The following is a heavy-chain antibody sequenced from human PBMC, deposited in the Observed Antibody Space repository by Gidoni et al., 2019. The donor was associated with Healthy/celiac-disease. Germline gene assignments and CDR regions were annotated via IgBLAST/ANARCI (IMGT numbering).Heavy chain of an antibody. D-gene: IGHD3-3*01. Sequence: EVQLLESGGGLVQPGGSLGLSWEASGFTFSSYAMSWVRQAPGKGLEWVSAISGSGGSTYYADSVKGRFTISRDNSKNTLYLQMNSLRAEDTAVYYCAKEEVLYYDFWSGLDVWGKGTTVTVSS. J-gene: IGHJ6*04. CDR3: AKEEVLYYDFWSGLDV. CDR2: ISGSGGST. CDR1: GFTFSSYA. V-gene: IGHV3-23*01.